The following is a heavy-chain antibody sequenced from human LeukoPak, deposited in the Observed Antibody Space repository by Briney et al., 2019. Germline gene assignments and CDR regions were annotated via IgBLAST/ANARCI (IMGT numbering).Heavy chain of an antibody. CDR3: ARLPRCSSSSCYNYYYYMDV. CDR2: INHSGST. J-gene: IGHJ6*03. V-gene: IGHV4-34*01. D-gene: IGHD2-2*01. CDR1: GVSFSGYY. Sequence: SETLSLTCAVYGVSFSGYYWSWIRQPPGKGLEWIGEINHSGSTNYNPSLKSRVTISVDTSKNQFSLKLSSVTAADTAVYYCARLPRCSSSSCYNYYYYMDVWGKGTTVTISS.